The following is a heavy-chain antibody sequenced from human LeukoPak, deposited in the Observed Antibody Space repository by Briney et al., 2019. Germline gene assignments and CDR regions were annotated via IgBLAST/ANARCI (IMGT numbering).Heavy chain of an antibody. CDR2: ISAYDGNT. CDR3: TRDDGYSYRKGVDHFAY. D-gene: IGHD5-18*01. J-gene: IGHJ4*02. Sequence: GASVKVSCKASGYTFNANYTHWVRQAPGQGLEWMGWISAYDGNTNYVQKFQGRVTMTVDTSTNSAYMDLRSLTSDDTAVYYCTRDDGYSYRKGVDHFAYWGQGTLVTVSS. CDR1: GYTFNANY. V-gene: IGHV1-18*04.